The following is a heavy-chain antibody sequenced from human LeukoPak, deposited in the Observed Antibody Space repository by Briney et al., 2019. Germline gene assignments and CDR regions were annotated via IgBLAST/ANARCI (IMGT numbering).Heavy chain of an antibody. V-gene: IGHV3-64D*09. CDR2: ISSNGGST. CDR3: VKDQPGSGWYDAFDI. Sequence: GGSLRLSCSASGFTFSSYAMHWVRQAPGKGLEYVSAISSNGGSTYYADSVKDRFTISRDNSKNTLYLQMSSLSAEDTAVYYCVKDQPGSGWYDAFDIWGQGTMVTVSS. J-gene: IGHJ3*02. CDR1: GFTFSSYA. D-gene: IGHD6-19*01.